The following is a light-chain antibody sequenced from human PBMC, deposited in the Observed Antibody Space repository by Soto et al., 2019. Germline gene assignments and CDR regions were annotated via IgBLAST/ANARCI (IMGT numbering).Light chain of an antibody. CDR2: AAS. CDR1: QNITFY. V-gene: IGKV1-39*01. CDR3: QQSYSALIT. Sequence: DIQMTQSPSTLPASVGDRVTITCRASQNITFYLNWYQQKPGKAPKLLIYAASSFQSGVPSRFSGSGSGTDFTLTISSLQPEDFATYYCQQSYSALITFGQGTRLEIK. J-gene: IGKJ5*01.